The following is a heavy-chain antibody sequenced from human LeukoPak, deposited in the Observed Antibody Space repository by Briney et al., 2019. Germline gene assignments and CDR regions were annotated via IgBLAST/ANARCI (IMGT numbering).Heavy chain of an antibody. D-gene: IGHD3-16*01. V-gene: IGHV3-21*01. J-gene: IGHJ4*02. CDR2: ITSGSSYI. CDR1: GFTFSSYN. CDR3: ARVGSGAWPFG. Sequence: GGSLRLSCAASGFTFSSYNMNWVRQAPGQGLEWVSSITSGSSYIYYADSVKGRFTISRDNAKSSLYLQMNSLRVEDTALYYCARVGSGAWPFGWGQGTLVTVSS.